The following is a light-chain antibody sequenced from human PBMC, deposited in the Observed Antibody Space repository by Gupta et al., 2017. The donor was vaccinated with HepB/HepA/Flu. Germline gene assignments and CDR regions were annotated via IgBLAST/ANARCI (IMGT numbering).Light chain of an antibody. CDR2: DAS. V-gene: IGKV3-15*01. Sequence: IVMKQSPVTLSVSPGERATLSCTASQTVSSSVAWYQQKPRQFPRLLIYDASTSFASVPDRFSGSGSGTEFTLTINILQSAVFAAYFCHQYYQCPSFTFGPGTTVNVK. CDR1: QTVSSS. J-gene: IGKJ3*01. CDR3: HQYYQCPSFT.